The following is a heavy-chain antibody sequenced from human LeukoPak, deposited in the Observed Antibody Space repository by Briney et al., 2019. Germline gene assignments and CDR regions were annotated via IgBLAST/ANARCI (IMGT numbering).Heavy chain of an antibody. D-gene: IGHD3-3*01. CDR1: GDSVSSNSAA. CDR3: AREVITIFGVVIYYYYMDV. V-gene: IGHV6-1*01. J-gene: IGHJ6*03. Sequence: TSQTLSLTCAISGDSVSSNSAAWNWIRQSPSRGLEWLGRTYYRSKWYNDYAVSVKSRITINPDTSKNQFSLQLNSVTPEDTAVYYCAREVITIFGVVIYYYYMDVWGKGTTVTVSS. CDR2: TYYRSKWYN.